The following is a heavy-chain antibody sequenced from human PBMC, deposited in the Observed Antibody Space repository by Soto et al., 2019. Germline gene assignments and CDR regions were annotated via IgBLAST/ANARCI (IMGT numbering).Heavy chain of an antibody. V-gene: IGHV3-23*01. J-gene: IGHJ4*02. D-gene: IGHD6-13*01. CDR2: ISGSGGST. Sequence: EVQLLESGGGLVQPGGSLRLSCAAAGFTFRSYAMSWVRQAPGKGLEWVSAISGSGGSTYYADSVKGRFTISRDNSKNTLYLQMNSLRAENTAVYYCAKENGYSSSWFEFDYWGQGTLVTVSS. CDR1: GFTFRSYA. CDR3: AKENGYSSSWFEFDY.